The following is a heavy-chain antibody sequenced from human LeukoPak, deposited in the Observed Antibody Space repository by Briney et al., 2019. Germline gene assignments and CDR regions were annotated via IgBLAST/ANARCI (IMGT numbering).Heavy chain of an antibody. CDR2: IYYSGST. J-gene: IGHJ4*02. CDR3: ASTYSSGWYEDY. CDR1: GGSISSSSYY. Sequence: PSETLSLTCTVSGGSISSSSYYWGWIRQPPGKGLEWIGSIYYSGSTYYNPSLKSRVTISVDTSKNQFSLKLSSVTAADTAVYYCASTYSSGWYEDYWGQGTLVTVSS. V-gene: IGHV4-39*01. D-gene: IGHD6-19*01.